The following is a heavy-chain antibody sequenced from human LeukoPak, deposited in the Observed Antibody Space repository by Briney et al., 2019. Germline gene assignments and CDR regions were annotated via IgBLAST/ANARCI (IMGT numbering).Heavy chain of an antibody. Sequence: PSETLSLTCAVYGGSFSGYYWSWIRQPPGKGLEWIGEINHSGSTNYNPSLKSRVTISVDTSKNQFSLKLSSVTAADTAVYYCARAGYDLGAFDIWGQGTMVTVSS. J-gene: IGHJ3*02. CDR1: GGSFSGYY. V-gene: IGHV4-34*01. CDR2: INHSGST. CDR3: ARAGYDLGAFDI. D-gene: IGHD3-16*01.